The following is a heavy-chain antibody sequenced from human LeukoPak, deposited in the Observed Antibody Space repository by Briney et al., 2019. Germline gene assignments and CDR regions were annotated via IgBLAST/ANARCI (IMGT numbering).Heavy chain of an antibody. CDR3: ARDYGGTHDY. J-gene: IGHJ4*02. CDR1: GGSISSGGYS. V-gene: IGHV4-30-2*01. Sequence: SQTLSLTCAVSGGSISSGGYSWSWIRQPPGKGLEWIGYIYHSGSTYYNPSLKSRITISVDRSKNQFSLKLSSVTAADTAVYYCARDYGGTHDYWGQGTLVTVSS. CDR2: IYHSGST. D-gene: IGHD4-23*01.